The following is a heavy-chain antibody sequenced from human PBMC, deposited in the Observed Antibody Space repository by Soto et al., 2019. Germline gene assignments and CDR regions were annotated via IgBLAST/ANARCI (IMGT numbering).Heavy chain of an antibody. J-gene: IGHJ6*02. D-gene: IGHD3-22*01. CDR2: ISPYNDDT. Sequence: QAQLVQSGGEVKKPGASVRVSCKASGYTFHSYGISWVRQAPGQGLEWLGWISPYNDDTRYAQRLQRRVTMSTYTSSRTAYKQLRSLSSEATAVYFCARGGYYDRSGSRNYHYSGMDVWGQGTKVTVS. CDR1: GYTFHSYG. V-gene: IGHV1-18*01. CDR3: ARGGYYDRSGSRNYHYSGMDV.